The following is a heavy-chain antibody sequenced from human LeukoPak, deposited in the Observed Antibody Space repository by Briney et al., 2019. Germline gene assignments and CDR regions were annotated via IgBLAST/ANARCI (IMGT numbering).Heavy chain of an antibody. D-gene: IGHD3-9*01. CDR1: GYTFTSYD. CDR2: MNPNSGNT. V-gene: IGHV1-8*01. Sequence: VASVKVSCKASGYTFTSYDINWVRQATGQGLEWMGWMNPNSGNTGYAQKFQGRVTMTRNTSISTAYMELSSLRSEDTAVYYCARDLVLRYFDWTPPYYFDYWGQGTLVTVSS. CDR3: ARDLVLRYFDWTPPYYFDY. J-gene: IGHJ4*02.